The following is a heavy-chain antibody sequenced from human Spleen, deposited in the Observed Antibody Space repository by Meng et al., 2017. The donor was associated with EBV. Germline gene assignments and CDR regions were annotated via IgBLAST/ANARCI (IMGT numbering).Heavy chain of an antibody. CDR3: AREGVTGFGSGDFDY. CDR2: TYYRSKWYS. CDR1: GESVSSNRAA. Sequence: QVQLQQSGPGLVKPPPTLSLTCAISGESVSSNRAAWNWIRQSPSRGLEWLGRTYYRSKWYSDYALSVKSRVTITPDTPKNQFSLQLRSMTPDDTAVYYCAREGVTGFGSGDFDYWGQGSLVTVSS. D-gene: IGHD5-18*01. J-gene: IGHJ4*02. V-gene: IGHV6-1*01.